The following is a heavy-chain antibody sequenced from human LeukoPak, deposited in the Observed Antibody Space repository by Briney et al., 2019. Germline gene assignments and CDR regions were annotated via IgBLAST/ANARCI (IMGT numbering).Heavy chain of an antibody. CDR2: ISGSGGST. Sequence: GGSLRLSCAASGFTFTNYWMSWVRQAPGKGLEWVSAISGSGGSTYYADSVKGRFTISRDNSKNTLYLQMNSLGVEDTAVYYCAKGTFDWSFPLYFDSWGQGILVTVSS. J-gene: IGHJ4*02. V-gene: IGHV3-23*01. CDR1: GFTFTNYW. CDR3: AKGTFDWSFPLYFDS. D-gene: IGHD3-9*01.